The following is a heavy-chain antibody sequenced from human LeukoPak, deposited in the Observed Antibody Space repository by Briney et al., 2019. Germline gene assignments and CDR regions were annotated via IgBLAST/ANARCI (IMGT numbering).Heavy chain of an antibody. CDR2: INHSGST. CDR1: GGSFSGYY. Sequence: SETLSLTCAVYGGSFSGYYWSWIRQPPGKGLEWIGEINHSGSTNYNPSLKSRVTISVDTSKNQFSLKLSSVTAADTAVYYCARPHQSYDILTGSNWFDPWGQGTLVTVSS. D-gene: IGHD3-9*01. J-gene: IGHJ5*02. CDR3: ARPHQSYDILTGSNWFDP. V-gene: IGHV4-34*01.